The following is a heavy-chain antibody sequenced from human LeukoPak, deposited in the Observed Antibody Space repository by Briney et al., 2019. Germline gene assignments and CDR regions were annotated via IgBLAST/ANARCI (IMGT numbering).Heavy chain of an antibody. Sequence: PSETLSLTCTVSGGSISSSSYYWGWIRQPPGKGLEWIGSIYYSGSTYYNPSLKSRVTISVDTYKNQFSLKLSSVTAADTAVYYCARKVVAATKGYFQHWGQGTLVTVSS. V-gene: IGHV4-39*01. CDR3: ARKVVAATKGYFQH. CDR2: IYYSGST. D-gene: IGHD2-15*01. J-gene: IGHJ1*01. CDR1: GGSISSSSYY.